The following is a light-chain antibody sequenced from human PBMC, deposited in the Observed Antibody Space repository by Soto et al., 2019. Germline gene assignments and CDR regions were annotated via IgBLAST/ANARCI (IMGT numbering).Light chain of an antibody. CDR2: LNSDGSH. J-gene: IGLJ3*02. Sequence: QLVLTQSPSASASLGASVKLTCTLSSGHSNYAIAWHQQQPEKGPRYLMKLNSDGSHSKGDGIPDRFSGTSSGAERYLTISSRQSEDEADYYCQTWGTGIQVFGGGTKLTVL. V-gene: IGLV4-69*01. CDR1: SGHSNYA. CDR3: QTWGTGIQV.